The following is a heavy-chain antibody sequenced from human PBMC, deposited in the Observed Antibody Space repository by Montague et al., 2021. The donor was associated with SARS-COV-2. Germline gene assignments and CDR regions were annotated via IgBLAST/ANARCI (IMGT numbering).Heavy chain of an antibody. D-gene: IGHD6-19*01. CDR3: ARKGISVADTGSDI. V-gene: IGHV4-34*01. CDR2: INHRGST. Sequence: SETLSLTCAVYDGSFSDYSWTWIRQPPGKGLEWIGEINHRGSTNXNPSLKSRVTISVDTSKNQFSLRLASVTAADTAVYYCARKGISVADTGSDIWGQGTMVIVSS. J-gene: IGHJ3*02. CDR1: DGSFSDYS.